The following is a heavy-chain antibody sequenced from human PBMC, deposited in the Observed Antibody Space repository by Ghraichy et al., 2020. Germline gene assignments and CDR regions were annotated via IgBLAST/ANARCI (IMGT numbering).Heavy chain of an antibody. D-gene: IGHD3-3*01. CDR3: ARSYYDFWSGLNNWFDP. CDR2: IYTSGST. CDR1: GGSISSYY. V-gene: IGHV4-4*07. Sequence: SQTLSLTCTVSGGSISSYYWSWIRQPAGKGLEWIGRIYTSGSTNYNPSLKSRVTMSVDTSKNQFSLKRSSVTAADTAVYYCARSYYDFWSGLNNWFDPWGQGTLVTVSS. J-gene: IGHJ5*02.